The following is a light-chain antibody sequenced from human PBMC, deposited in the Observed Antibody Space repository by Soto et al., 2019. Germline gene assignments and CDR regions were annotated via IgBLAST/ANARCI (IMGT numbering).Light chain of an antibody. CDR1: QSVSSSY. V-gene: IGKV3-20*01. J-gene: IGKJ4*01. CDR3: QQYGSSPLT. CDR2: DAS. Sequence: EIVLTQSPGTLSLSPGERATLSCRASQSVSSSYLAWYQQKPGQAPRLPIYDASSRATGIPDRFSGSGSGTDFAITISRRQPEDFAVYYCQQYGSSPLTFGGGTEVEIK.